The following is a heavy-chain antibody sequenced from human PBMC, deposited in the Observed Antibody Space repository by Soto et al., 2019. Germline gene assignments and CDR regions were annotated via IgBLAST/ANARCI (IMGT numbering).Heavy chain of an antibody. CDR2: IKQDGNEK. CDR3: ARVASLAAFY. V-gene: IGHV3-7*05. Sequence: EVQLVESGGGLVQPGGSLRLSCADAGLTFSSYWMSWVRQAPGKGLEWVANIKQDGNEKYYVDSVKGRFTISRDNAKNSLYLQMNSLRAEDTAVYYCARVASLAAFYWGQGTLVTVSS. D-gene: IGHD6-6*01. J-gene: IGHJ4*02. CDR1: GLTFSSYW.